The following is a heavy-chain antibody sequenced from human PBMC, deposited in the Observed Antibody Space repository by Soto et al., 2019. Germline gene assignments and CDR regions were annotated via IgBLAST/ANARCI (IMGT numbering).Heavy chain of an antibody. CDR1: GYPFTTYY. V-gene: IGHV1-46*01. CDR3: ATRDPGHY. CDR2: ISPDGGRT. Sequence: XSVKVACKASGYPFTTYYMHWVRQAPGQGLEWMGIISPDGGRTIYAQKFQGRVTMTRDTSTSTVYMELSSLRSEDTAVYYCATRDPGHYWGQGTLVTVSS. J-gene: IGHJ4*02.